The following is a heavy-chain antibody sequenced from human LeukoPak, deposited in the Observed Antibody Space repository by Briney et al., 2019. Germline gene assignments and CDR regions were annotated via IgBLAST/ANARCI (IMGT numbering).Heavy chain of an antibody. CDR3: ARTPRLWLAFDS. Sequence: SVKVSCKASGGTFSSYAISWVRQAPGQGLEWMGGIIPIFGTANYAQKFQGRVTITADESTSTAYMELSSLRSEDTAVYYCARTPRLWLAFDSWGQGTMVTVSS. D-gene: IGHD3-10*01. CDR1: GGTFSSYA. V-gene: IGHV1-69*13. CDR2: IIPIFGTA. J-gene: IGHJ4*02.